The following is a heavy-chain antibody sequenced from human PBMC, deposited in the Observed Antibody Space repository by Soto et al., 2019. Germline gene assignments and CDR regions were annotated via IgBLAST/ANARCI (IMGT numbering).Heavy chain of an antibody. CDR3: AKNGGTVAAENTNWFDP. D-gene: IGHD2-15*01. CDR2: ISGSGGST. J-gene: IGHJ5*02. V-gene: IGHV3-23*01. CDR1: GFTFSSYA. Sequence: LRLSCAASGFTFSSYAMSWVRQAPGKGLEWVSAISGSGGSTYYADSVKGRFTISRDNSKNTLYLQMNSLRAEDTAVYYCAKNGGTVAAENTNWFDPWGQGTLVTVSS.